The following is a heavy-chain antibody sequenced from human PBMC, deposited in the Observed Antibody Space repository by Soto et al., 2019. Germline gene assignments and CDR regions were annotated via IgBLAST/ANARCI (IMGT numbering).Heavy chain of an antibody. D-gene: IGHD6-6*01. V-gene: IGHV4-34*01. CDR2: INHSGST. Sequence: SETLSLTCAVYGGSFSGYYWSWIRQPPGKGLEWIGEINHSGSTNYNPSLKSRVTISVDTSKNQFSLKLSSVTAADTAVYYCARGTSAVDYWGQGTLVTVSS. CDR3: ARGTSAVDY. J-gene: IGHJ4*02. CDR1: GGSFSGYY.